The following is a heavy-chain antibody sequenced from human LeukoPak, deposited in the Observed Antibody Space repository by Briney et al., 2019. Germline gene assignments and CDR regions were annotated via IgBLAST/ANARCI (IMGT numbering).Heavy chain of an antibody. CDR2: ISYDGSNK. J-gene: IGHJ4*02. CDR1: GFTFSSYG. V-gene: IGHV3-30*18. CDR3: AKDLDEDDSSGY. D-gene: IGHD3-22*01. Sequence: GGSLRLSCAASGFTFSSYGMHWVLQAPGKGLEWVAVISYDGSNKYYADSVKGRFTISRDNSKNTLYLQMNSLRAEDTAVYYCAKDLDEDDSSGYWGQGTLVTVSS.